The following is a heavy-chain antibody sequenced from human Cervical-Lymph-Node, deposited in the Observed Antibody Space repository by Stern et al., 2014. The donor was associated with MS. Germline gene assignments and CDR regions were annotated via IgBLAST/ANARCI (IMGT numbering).Heavy chain of an antibody. CDR2: ISSSSREI. J-gene: IGHJ4*02. D-gene: IGHD1-26*01. CDR3: VRGGEWELVHENFDY. CDR1: GFTFSSYS. V-gene: IGHV3-21*01. Sequence: EVQLVESGGGLVKPGASLWLSCAASGFTFSSYSMNWVRQAPGKGLEWVSSISSSSREIYYSDSVKGRFTISRDNAKTSLSPHMNSLRAEDTAVYYCVRGGEWELVHENFDYWGQGALVTVSS.